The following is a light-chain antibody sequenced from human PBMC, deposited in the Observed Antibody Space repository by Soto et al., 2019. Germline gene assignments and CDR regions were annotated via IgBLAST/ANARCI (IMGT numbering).Light chain of an antibody. CDR2: DVS. J-gene: IGLJ1*01. CDR1: SSDVGGYNY. Sequence: QPVLTQPASVSGSPGQSITISCTGNSSDVGGYNYVSWYQQHPGKAPKLMIYDVSNRPSGVSNRFSGSKSGNTASLTISGLQAEDEADYYCSSYTSSSTLGGVFGTGTKVTVL. V-gene: IGLV2-14*01. CDR3: SSYTSSSTLGGV.